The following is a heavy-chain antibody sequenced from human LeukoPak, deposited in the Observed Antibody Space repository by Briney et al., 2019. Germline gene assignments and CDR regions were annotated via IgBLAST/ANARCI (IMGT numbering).Heavy chain of an antibody. Sequence: PSETLSLTCAVYGGSFSDYYMSWIRQAPGKGLEWVSYISSSGSTIYYADSVKGRFTISRDNAKNSLYLQMNSLRAEDTAVYYCARDLLRYYPDVWGKGTTVTVSS. J-gene: IGHJ6*04. D-gene: IGHD3-9*01. V-gene: IGHV3-11*04. CDR3: ARDLLRYYPDV. CDR2: ISSSGSTI. CDR1: GGSFSDYY.